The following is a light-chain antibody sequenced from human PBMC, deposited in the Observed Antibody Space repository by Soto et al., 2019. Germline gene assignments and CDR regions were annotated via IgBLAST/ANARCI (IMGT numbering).Light chain of an antibody. CDR1: SSDVGGYNY. Sequence: QSALTQPASVSGSAGQSMTISCTGTSSDVGGYNYVSWYQQHPGKAPKLMIYDVSNRPSGVSNRFSGSKSGNTASLTISGLQAEDEADYYCSSYTSSSTLYVFGTGTKVTVL. CDR3: SSYTSSSTLYV. J-gene: IGLJ1*01. CDR2: DVS. V-gene: IGLV2-14*01.